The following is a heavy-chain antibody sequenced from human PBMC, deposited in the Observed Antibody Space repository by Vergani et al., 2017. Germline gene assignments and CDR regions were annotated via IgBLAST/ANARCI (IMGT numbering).Heavy chain of an antibody. V-gene: IGHV3-15*01. CDR1: GSTFSNAW. J-gene: IGHJ6*01. Sequence: EVQLVESGGGLVKPGGSLRLSCAASGSTFSNAWMSWVRQAPGKGLEWVGRIKSKTDGGTTDYAAPVKGRFTISSDNAKSSLYLQMNSLRAEDTGVYYCARDRYYLGSGSYPYFYYYGLDVWGQGTAVTVSS. CDR3: ARDRYYLGSGSYPYFYYYGLDV. D-gene: IGHD3-10*01. CDR2: IKSKTDGGTT.